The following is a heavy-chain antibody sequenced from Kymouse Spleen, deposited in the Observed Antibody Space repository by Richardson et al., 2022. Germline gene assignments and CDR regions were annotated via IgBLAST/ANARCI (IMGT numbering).Heavy chain of an antibody. J-gene: IGHJ4*02. Sequence: QLQLQESGPGLVKPSETLSLTCTVSGGSISSSSYYWGWIRQPPGKGLEWIGSIYYSGSTYYNPSLKSRVTISVDTSKNQFSLKLSSVTAADTAVYYCARRSGMTTVFDYWGQGTLVTVSS. CDR1: GGSISSSSYY. V-gene: IGHV4-39*01. CDR2: IYYSGST. CDR3: ARRSGMTTVFDY. D-gene: IGHD4-17*01,IGHD4-23*01.